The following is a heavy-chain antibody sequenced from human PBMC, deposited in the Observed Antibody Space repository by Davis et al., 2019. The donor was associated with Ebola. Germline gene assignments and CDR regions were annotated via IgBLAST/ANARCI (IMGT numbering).Heavy chain of an antibody. D-gene: IGHD3-3*01. J-gene: IGHJ4*02. V-gene: IGHV3-30*03. CDR1: GFTFSNCS. CDR2: ISYDGSNE. CDR3: ARVQNYDFWSGLGY. Sequence: GESLKISCAASGFTFSNCSMNWVRQTPGKGLEWLAVISYDGSNEYYAVSVKGRFIVSRDNSKNTLSLQMNSLRGEDTAVYYCARVQNYDFWSGLGYWGQGVLVTVSS.